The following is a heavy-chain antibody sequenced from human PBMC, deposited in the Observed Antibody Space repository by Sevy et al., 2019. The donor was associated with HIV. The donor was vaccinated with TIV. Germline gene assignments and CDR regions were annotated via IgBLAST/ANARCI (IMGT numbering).Heavy chain of an antibody. CDR3: ARDPRMYGDYLLAYFDS. V-gene: IGHV3-33*01. CDR2: IGYDGSNK. D-gene: IGHD2-8*01. Sequence: RLSCAASGFTPSTYGMHWVRQAPGKGLEWVAVIGYDGSNKYYADSVKGRFTISRDNSKNTLFLQMDSLRAEDTAVYYCARDPRMYGDYLLAYFDSWGQGTLVTVSS. CDR1: GFTPSTYG. J-gene: IGHJ4*02.